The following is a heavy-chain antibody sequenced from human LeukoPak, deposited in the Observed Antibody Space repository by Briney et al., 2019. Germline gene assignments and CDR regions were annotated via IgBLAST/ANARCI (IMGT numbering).Heavy chain of an antibody. CDR3: ARGYRRIAVAGIIDY. D-gene: IGHD6-19*01. CDR1: GYIFTSYF. Sequence: ASVKVSCKASGYIFTSYFRHWVRQAPGQGLEWMGLINPSGGSTRYAQKFQGRVTMTRDMSTSTVYMELSSLRSEDTAVYYCARGYRRIAVAGIIDYWGQGTLVTVSS. V-gene: IGHV1-46*01. CDR2: INPSGGST. J-gene: IGHJ4*02.